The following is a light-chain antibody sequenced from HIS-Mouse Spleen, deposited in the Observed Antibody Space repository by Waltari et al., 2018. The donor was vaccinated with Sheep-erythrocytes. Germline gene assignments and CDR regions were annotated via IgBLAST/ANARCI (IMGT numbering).Light chain of an antibody. J-gene: IGLJ2*01. Sequence: SSELTQPPSVSVSPGQTASIPCSGDNLGDKYACWYQQKPGQSPVLVIYQDTKRPSGIPERFSGASAGNTATLTISGTQAMDEADYYCQAWDSSIVVFGGGTKLTVL. CDR3: QAWDSSIVV. V-gene: IGLV3-1*01. CDR2: QDT. CDR1: NLGDKY.